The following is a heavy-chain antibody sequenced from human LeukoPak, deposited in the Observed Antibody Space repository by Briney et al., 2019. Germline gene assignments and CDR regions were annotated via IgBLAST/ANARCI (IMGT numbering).Heavy chain of an antibody. J-gene: IGHJ4*02. CDR1: GFTVSSNY. CDR2: IYSGGST. Sequence: GGSLRLSCAASGFTVSSNYMSWVRQAPGKGLEWVSAIYSGGSTYYADSAKGRFTISRDNSRNTLYLQMNSLRAEDTAVYYCARVEFSAVGDYWGQGTLVTVSS. CDR3: ARVEFSAVGDY. V-gene: IGHV3-53*01. D-gene: IGHD3-10*01.